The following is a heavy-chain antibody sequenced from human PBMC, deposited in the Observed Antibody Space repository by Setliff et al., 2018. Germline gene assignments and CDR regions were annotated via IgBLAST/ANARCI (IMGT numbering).Heavy chain of an antibody. V-gene: IGHV4-39*02. CDR1: GGSISSGNYY. D-gene: IGHD5-12*01. CDR2: IYYSGST. CDR3: ARESRFGYSGYDCAFDY. Sequence: SETLSLTCRVSGGSISSGNYYWGLIRQPPGKGLEWVATIYYSGSTYSNPSLKSRLIISVDAPDNQFSVKLSSVTAADTAVYYCARESRFGYSGYDCAFDYWGQGMLVTVSS. J-gene: IGHJ4*02.